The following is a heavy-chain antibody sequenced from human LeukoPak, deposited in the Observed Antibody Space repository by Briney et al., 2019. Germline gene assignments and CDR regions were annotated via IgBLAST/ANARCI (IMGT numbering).Heavy chain of an antibody. CDR2: IYYSGST. CDR1: GGPISSHY. D-gene: IGHD4-17*01. J-gene: IGHJ4*02. Sequence: SETLSLTCTVSGGPISSHYWSWIRQPPGKGLEWIGYIYYSGSTNYNPSLKSRVTISVDTSKNQFSLKLSSVTAADTAVYYCARERGHDYGDYMFDYWGQGTLVTVSS. V-gene: IGHV4-59*11. CDR3: ARERGHDYGDYMFDY.